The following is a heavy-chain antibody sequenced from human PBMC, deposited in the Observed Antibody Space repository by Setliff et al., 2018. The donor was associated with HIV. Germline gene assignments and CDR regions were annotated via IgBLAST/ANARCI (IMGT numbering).Heavy chain of an antibody. J-gene: IGHJ6*02. CDR1: GGTFSSYA. CDR3: ATTLPTLYPPHGYYFAMDV. CDR2: IIPIFGTT. Sequence: ASVKVSCKASGGTFSSYAISWVRQAPGQGLEWMGGIIPIFGTTKYAQKFQGRVTITTDESTSTAYMELSSLRSEDTAVYYCATTLPTLYPPHGYYFAMDVWGQGTTVTVSS. D-gene: IGHD2-15*01. V-gene: IGHV1-69*05.